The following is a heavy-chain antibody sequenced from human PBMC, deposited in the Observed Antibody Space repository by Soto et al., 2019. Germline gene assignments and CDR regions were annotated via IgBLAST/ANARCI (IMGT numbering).Heavy chain of an antibody. J-gene: IGHJ4*02. V-gene: IGHV3-33*01. D-gene: IGHD4-17*01. Sequence: PGGSLRLSCEASGFTFNTYSMHWVRQPPGKGLEWLAAIWYDGTQKYYADSVKCRFIISRDNSKKTLYLEMNSLRAEDTAVYYCARAGGTTVTGLWHFDSWGQGTLVTVSS. CDR2: IWYDGTQK. CDR1: GFTFNTYS. CDR3: ARAGGTTVTGLWHFDS.